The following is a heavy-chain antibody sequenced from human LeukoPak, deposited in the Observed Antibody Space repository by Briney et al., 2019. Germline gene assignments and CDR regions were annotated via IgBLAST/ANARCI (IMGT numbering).Heavy chain of an antibody. CDR2: IIPILGIA. CDR1: GGTFSSYA. J-gene: IGHJ4*02. V-gene: IGHV1-69*04. CDR3: AREKDYYDSSGSSVYFDY. D-gene: IGHD3-22*01. Sequence: EASVKVSCKASGGTFSSYAISWVRQAPGQGLEWMGRIIPILGIANYAQKFQGRVTITADKSTSTAYMELSSRRSEDTAVYYCAREKDYYDSSGSSVYFDYWGQGTLVTVSS.